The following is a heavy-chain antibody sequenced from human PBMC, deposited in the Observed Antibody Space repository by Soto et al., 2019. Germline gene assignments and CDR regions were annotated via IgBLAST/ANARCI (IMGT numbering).Heavy chain of an antibody. J-gene: IGHJ4*02. CDR2: IYYSGST. Sequence: SETLSLTCTVSGGSISSSSYYWGWLRQHPGKGLEWIGSIYYSGSTYYNPSLKSRVTISVDTSKNQFSLKLCSVTAADTAVYYCARHGLDFYGSGSEFDYWGQGTLVTVSS. CDR3: ARHGLDFYGSGSEFDY. D-gene: IGHD3-10*01. V-gene: IGHV4-39*01. CDR1: GGSISSSSYY.